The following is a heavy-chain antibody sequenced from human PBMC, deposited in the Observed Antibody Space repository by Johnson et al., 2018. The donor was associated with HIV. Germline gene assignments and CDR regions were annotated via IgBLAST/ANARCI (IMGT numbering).Heavy chain of an antibody. CDR1: GFTFSGSA. Sequence: QVQLVESGGGLVKHGGSLKVSCAGFGFTFSGSAMNWVRQAPGKGLEWVAFIRYDGSNKYYVDSVKGRFTISRDNSKNTLYVQMNSLKTEDTAVDYCTTDSRYSDSSGYYYWLGRGAFDIWGQGTTVTVSS. CDR3: TTDSRYSDSSGYYYWLGRGAFDI. D-gene: IGHD3-22*01. J-gene: IGHJ3*02. V-gene: IGHV3-30*02. CDR2: IRYDGSNK.